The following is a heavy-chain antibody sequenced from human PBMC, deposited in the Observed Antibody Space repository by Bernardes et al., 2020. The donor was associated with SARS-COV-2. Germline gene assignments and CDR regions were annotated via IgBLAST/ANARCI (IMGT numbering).Heavy chain of an antibody. D-gene: IGHD3-10*01. Sequence: GGSLRLSCAASGFTFSSYEMNWVRQAPGKGLEWVSYIGSSTGSKYYAASVRGRFTIPRDNAKNSLFLQMNSLRAEDTAVYYCAREGGSGTLEYFDYWGQGTLVTVSS. CDR1: GFTFSSYE. V-gene: IGHV3-48*03. J-gene: IGHJ4*02. CDR3: AREGGSGTLEYFDY. CDR2: IGSSTGSK.